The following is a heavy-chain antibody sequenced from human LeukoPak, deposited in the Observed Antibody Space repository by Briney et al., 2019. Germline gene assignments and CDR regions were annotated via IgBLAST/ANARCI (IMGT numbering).Heavy chain of an antibody. V-gene: IGHV3-48*02. J-gene: IGHJ4*02. CDR1: GFTFSTYS. Sequence: RGSLRLSCAASGFTFSTYSMNWVRQAPGKGLEWASYISGSSETIYYADSVKGRFTISRDNAKNSLYLQMNSLRDEDTAVYYCARTPPTAGLTTIGVGSDYWGQGTLVTVSS. CDR2: ISGSSETI. D-gene: IGHD4-11*01. CDR3: ARTPPTAGLTTIGVGSDY.